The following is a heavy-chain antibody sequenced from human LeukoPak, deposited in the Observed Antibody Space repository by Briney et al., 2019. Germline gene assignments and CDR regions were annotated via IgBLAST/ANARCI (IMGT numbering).Heavy chain of an antibody. CDR1: GGSISSSTYH. D-gene: IGHD2-8*01. CDR3: TRLVNGRPLDL. J-gene: IGHJ4*02. V-gene: IGHV4-39*01. CDR2: FTGNT. Sequence: SETLSLTCTVSGGSISSSTYHWGWIRQPPGKGLEWIGSFTGNTYSNPSLKSRVPISLDTSKNQFSLKLTSVTPADTAMYYCTRLVNGRPLDLSGQGVLVTVSS.